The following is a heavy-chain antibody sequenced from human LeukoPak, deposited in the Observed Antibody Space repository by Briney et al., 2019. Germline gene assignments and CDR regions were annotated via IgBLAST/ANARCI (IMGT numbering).Heavy chain of an antibody. CDR3: VRAVGYYGSGSYYAFDY. J-gene: IGHJ4*02. CDR1: GGSISSYY. CDR2: INYSGST. V-gene: IGHV4-59*01. Sequence: PSETLSLTCTVSGGSISSYYWSWIRQPPGKGLEWIGYINYSGSTNYNPSLKSRVTLSVDTSKNQFSLKLNSVTAADTAVYYCVRAVGYYGSGSYYAFDYWGQGTLVTVSS. D-gene: IGHD3-10*01.